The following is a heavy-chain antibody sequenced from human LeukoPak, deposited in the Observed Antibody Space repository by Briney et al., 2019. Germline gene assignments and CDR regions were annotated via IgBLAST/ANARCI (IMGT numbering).Heavy chain of an antibody. CDR2: IKQDGSEK. D-gene: IGHD4-17*01. V-gene: IGHV3-7*01. CDR1: GFTFSSYW. CDR3: AYGDNCDY. J-gene: IGHJ4*02. Sequence: PGGSLRLSCAASGFTFSSYWMSWVRQAPGKGLEWVANIKQDGSEKYYMDSVKGRFTISRDNAKSSLYLQMNSLRVEDTAVYYCAYGDNCDYWGQGTLVTVSS.